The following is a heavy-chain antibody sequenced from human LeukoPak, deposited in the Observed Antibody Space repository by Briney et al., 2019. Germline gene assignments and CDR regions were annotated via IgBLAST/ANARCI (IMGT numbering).Heavy chain of an antibody. D-gene: IGHD3-22*01. Sequence: ASVKVSCKASGYTLTSYGISWVRQAPGQGLEWMGWISAYNGNTKYAQKLQDRVTLTTDTSTNTAYMELRSLRSDDTAVYYCARDPYSYDSSGYYRALDYWGQGTLVTVSS. V-gene: IGHV1-18*01. CDR1: GYTLTSYG. CDR3: ARDPYSYDSSGYYRALDY. J-gene: IGHJ4*02. CDR2: ISAYNGNT.